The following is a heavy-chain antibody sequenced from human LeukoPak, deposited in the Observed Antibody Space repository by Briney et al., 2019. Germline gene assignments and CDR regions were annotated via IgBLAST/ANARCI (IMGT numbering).Heavy chain of an antibody. V-gene: IGHV1-46*01. J-gene: IGHJ4*02. Sequence: GASVKVSCKASGYTFTSYYIHWVRPAPGQGLEWMGIINPSGGSTSYAQKFQGRVTMTRDTSTSTVYMELSSLRSEDTAVYYCAREAVAGGVFDYWGQGTLVTVSS. D-gene: IGHD6-19*01. CDR1: GYTFTSYY. CDR3: AREAVAGGVFDY. CDR2: INPSGGST.